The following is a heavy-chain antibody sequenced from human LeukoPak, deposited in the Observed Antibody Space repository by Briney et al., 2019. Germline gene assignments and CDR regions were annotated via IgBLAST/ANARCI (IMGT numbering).Heavy chain of an antibody. CDR3: AKTSRAHDYYDILTGPYYYYYYGMDA. CDR2: ISYDGSNK. J-gene: IGHJ6*02. Sequence: GGSLRLSCAASGFTLSSYAMHWVRQAPGKGLEWVAVISYDGSNKYYADSVKGRFTISRDNSKNTLYLQMNSLRAEDTAVYYCAKTSRAHDYYDILTGPYYYYYYGMDAWGQGTTVTVSS. D-gene: IGHD3-9*01. V-gene: IGHV3-30*04. CDR1: GFTLSSYA.